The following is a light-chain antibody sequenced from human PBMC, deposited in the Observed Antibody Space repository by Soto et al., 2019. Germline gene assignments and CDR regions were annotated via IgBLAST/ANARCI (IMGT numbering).Light chain of an antibody. V-gene: IGKV3-11*01. CDR1: QSVSSY. Sequence: EIVLTQSPATLSLSPGERATLSCRASQSVSSYLGWYQQKPGQAPRLLIYDVSDRATGIPARFSGSGSGTDFTLTISSLEPEDFAVYYCQHRYNWLITFGQGTRLGIK. CDR2: DVS. J-gene: IGKJ5*01. CDR3: QHRYNWLIT.